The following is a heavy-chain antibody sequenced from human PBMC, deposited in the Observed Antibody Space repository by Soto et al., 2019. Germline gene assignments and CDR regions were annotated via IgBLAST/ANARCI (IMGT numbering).Heavy chain of an antibody. CDR1: GYTFTSYY. CDR3: ARGCNRVLGTVCGGYSYGYVLGYFDY. J-gene: IGHJ4*02. D-gene: IGHD5-18*01. CDR2: INPSGGST. Sequence: ASVKVSCKASGYTFTSYYMHWVRQAPGQGLEWMGIINPSGGSTSYAQKFQGRVTMTRDTSTSTVYMELSSLRSEDTAVYYCARGCNRVLGTVCGGYSYGYVLGYFDYWGQGTLVTVSS. V-gene: IGHV1-46*01.